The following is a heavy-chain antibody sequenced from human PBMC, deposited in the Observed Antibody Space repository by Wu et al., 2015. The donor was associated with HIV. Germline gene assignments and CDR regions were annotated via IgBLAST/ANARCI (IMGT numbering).Heavy chain of an antibody. CDR1: GYTFTSYD. J-gene: IGHJ1*01. CDR3: ARGRGYYDILTGYYSEYFQH. D-gene: IGHD3-9*01. V-gene: IGHV1-8*01. Sequence: VQLEQSGAQIQKSGASVTVSCKASGYTFTSYDINWVRQATGQGLEWMGWMNPNSGNTGYAQKFQGRVTMTRNTSISTAYMELSSLRSEDTAVYYCARGRGYYDILTGYYSEYFQHWGQGTLVTVSS. CDR2: MNPNSGNT.